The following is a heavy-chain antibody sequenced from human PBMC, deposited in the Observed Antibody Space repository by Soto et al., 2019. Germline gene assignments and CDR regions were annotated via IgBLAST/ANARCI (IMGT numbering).Heavy chain of an antibody. D-gene: IGHD4-17*01. CDR2: IVTLFGTA. J-gene: IGHJ4*02. CDR1: GGPFISHS. V-gene: IGHV1-69*01. Sequence: SVKVSCKASGGPFISHSINWVRQAPGQGLEWMGGIVTLFGTANYAQNFQGRVTITADQSTSTVYMDLSSLRSDDTAVYYCAREVGYGDFSAALLEWGQGTLVTVSS. CDR3: AREVGYGDFSAALLE.